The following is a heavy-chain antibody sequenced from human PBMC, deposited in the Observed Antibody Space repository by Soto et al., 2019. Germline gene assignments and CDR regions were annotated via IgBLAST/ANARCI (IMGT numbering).Heavy chain of an antibody. Sequence: QVQLVESGGGVVQPGRSLRLSCAESGLIFSGYGMHWVRQAPGKGLQWVAVIRYDGSNIYYADSVKGLFTISRDNSKNTLYLQMNSLRAEDTAVYYCARDGVGATTFFGYFDYWGQGALVTVSS. J-gene: IGHJ4*02. CDR2: IRYDGSNI. V-gene: IGHV3-33*01. CDR3: ARDGVGATTFFGYFDY. D-gene: IGHD1-26*01. CDR1: GLIFSGYG.